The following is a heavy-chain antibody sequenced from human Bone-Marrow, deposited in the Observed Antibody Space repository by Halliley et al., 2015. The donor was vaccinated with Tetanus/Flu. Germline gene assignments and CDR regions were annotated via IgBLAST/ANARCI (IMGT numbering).Heavy chain of an antibody. V-gene: IGHV1-18*01. CDR2: KNTYNGNT. J-gene: IGHJ4*02. CDR3: ARGDCGASSCFFPFDS. D-gene: IGHD2-21*01. Sequence: GWKNTYNGNTNYAQSFQGRGTMTTDTSASTAYMELRGLRSDDTAVYYCARGDCGASSCFFPFDSWGQGTLVTVSS.